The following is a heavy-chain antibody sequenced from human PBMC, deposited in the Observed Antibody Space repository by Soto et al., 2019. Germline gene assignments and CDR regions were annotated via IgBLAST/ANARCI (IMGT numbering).Heavy chain of an antibody. D-gene: IGHD5-18*01. CDR2: MYNTGST. J-gene: IGHJ5*02. V-gene: IGHV4-59*01. CDR3: AKDSGYNYGYFRWFDP. CDR1: GCPISSYY. Sequence: SESLSLTCTVSGCPISSYYWSWIQQPPGKGLEWIGYMYNTGSTIYNPSLKSRVTISVDTSKNQFSLKMNSVTAADTAVYYCAKDSGYNYGYFRWFDPWGQGTLVTVS.